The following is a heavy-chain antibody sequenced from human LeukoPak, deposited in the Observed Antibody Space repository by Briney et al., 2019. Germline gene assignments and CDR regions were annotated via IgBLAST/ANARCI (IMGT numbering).Heavy chain of an antibody. D-gene: IGHD2/OR15-2a*01. CDR1: GSTLIQIS. CDR3: ATGAIVFDY. CDR2: FGHEDGET. J-gene: IGHJ4*02. Sequence: ASVTVSFTVSGSTLIQISIDWVRQAPGKGLEWMGTFGHEDGETIYAQKFQGRFNMTVDTAADTAYMEVSSLMSEDTAIYYCATGAIVFDYWGQGTLVIVSS. V-gene: IGHV1-24*01.